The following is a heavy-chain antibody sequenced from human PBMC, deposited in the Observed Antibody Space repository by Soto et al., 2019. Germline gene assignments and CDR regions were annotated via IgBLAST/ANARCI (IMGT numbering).Heavy chain of an antibody. D-gene: IGHD2-15*01. J-gene: IGHJ4*02. Sequence: TLSLTCTVSGGSISSGGYYWSWIRQHPGKGLEWIGYIHYSGTTYDNPSLKSRVTISGDTSKNQFSLKLSSVTAADTAVYYCARVGGSGSPFDYWGQGTLVTVSS. CDR1: GGSISSGGYY. CDR3: ARVGGSGSPFDY. V-gene: IGHV4-31*03. CDR2: IHYSGTT.